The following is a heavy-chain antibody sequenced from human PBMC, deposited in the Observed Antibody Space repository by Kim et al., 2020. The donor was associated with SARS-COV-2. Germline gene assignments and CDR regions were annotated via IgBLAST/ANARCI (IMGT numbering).Heavy chain of an antibody. Sequence: GGSLRLSCAASGFTFSSYEMNWVRQAPGKGLEWVSYISSSGGSIYYADSVKGRFTISRDNAKNSLYLQMNSLRAEDTAVYYCARVGVYSGYESFSGGGYRGQRALVAVSP. J-gene: IGHJ4*02. CDR2: ISSSGGSI. CDR1: GFTFSSYE. V-gene: IGHV3-48*03. CDR3: ARVGVYSGYESFSGGGY. D-gene: IGHD5-12*01.